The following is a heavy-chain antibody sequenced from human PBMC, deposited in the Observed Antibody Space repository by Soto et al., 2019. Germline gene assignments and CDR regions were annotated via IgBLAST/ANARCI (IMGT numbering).Heavy chain of an antibody. D-gene: IGHD3-3*02. CDR1: GFSLSTSGVG. CDR3: AHAFGGTSWPNDAFDI. V-gene: IGHV2-5*02. Sequence: SGPTLVNPTKTLTLTCTFSGFSLSTSGVGVGWIRQPPGKALEWLALIYWDDDQRYSPSLKTRLTITKDTSKNQVVLTMTNMDPVDTATYYCAHAFGGTSWPNDAFDIWGQGTVVTVSS. J-gene: IGHJ3*02. CDR2: IYWDDDQ.